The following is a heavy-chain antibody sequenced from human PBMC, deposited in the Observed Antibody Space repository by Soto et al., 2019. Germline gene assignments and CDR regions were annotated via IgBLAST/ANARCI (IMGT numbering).Heavy chain of an antibody. D-gene: IGHD7-27*01. CDR3: ARTMELGVDCFDP. CDR2: ISGHNGNT. V-gene: IGHV1-18*04. CDR1: GYTFINYD. J-gene: IGHJ5*02. Sequence: QVQLTQSGAEVKKPGASVKVSCQASGYTFINYDINWVRQAPGQGLEWMGCISGHNGNTKYAQKFQGRVTMATNRSTTTAYMELRSLRSDDTAVYYSARTMELGVDCFDPWGQGTLVTVSS.